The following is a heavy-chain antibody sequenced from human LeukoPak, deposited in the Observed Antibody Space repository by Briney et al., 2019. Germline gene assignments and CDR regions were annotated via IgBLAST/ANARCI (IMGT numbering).Heavy chain of an antibody. CDR3: AGGYSPEYFQH. D-gene: IGHD1-14*01. CDR1: GDSISSYY. J-gene: IGHJ1*01. Sequence: SETLSLTCTVSGDSISSYYWTWIRQPPGKGLEWIGYIYYSGSTNYNPSLKSRVTISVDTSKNQFSLKLSSVTAADTAVYYCAGGYSPEYFQHWGQGTLVTVSS. CDR2: IYYSGST. V-gene: IGHV4-59*01.